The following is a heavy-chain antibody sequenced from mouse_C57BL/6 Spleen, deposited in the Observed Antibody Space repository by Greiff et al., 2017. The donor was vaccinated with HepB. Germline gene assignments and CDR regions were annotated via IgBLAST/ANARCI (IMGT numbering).Heavy chain of an antibody. Sequence: EVKLMESGEGLVKPGGSLKLSCAASGFTFSSYAMSWVRQTPEKRLEWVAYISSGGDYIYYADTVKGRFTISRDNARNTLYLQMSSLKSEGTAMYYCTREKTGTRYFDVWGTGTTVTVSS. CDR1: GFTFSSYA. CDR3: TREKTGTRYFDV. CDR2: ISSGGDYI. V-gene: IGHV5-9-1*02. J-gene: IGHJ1*03. D-gene: IGHD4-1*01.